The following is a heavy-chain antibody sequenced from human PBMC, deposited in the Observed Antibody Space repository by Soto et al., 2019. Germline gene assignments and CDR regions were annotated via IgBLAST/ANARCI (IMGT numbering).Heavy chain of an antibody. D-gene: IGHD2-15*01. CDR3: ARELGYCSGGSCYSLWFDP. V-gene: IGHV1-18*01. Sequence: ASVKVSCKASGYTFTIYGISWVRQAPGQGLEWMGWISAYNGNTNYAQKLQGRVTMTTDTSTSTAYMELRSLRSDDTAVYYCARELGYCSGGSCYSLWFDPWGQGTLVTVPS. CDR1: GYTFTIYG. CDR2: ISAYNGNT. J-gene: IGHJ5*02.